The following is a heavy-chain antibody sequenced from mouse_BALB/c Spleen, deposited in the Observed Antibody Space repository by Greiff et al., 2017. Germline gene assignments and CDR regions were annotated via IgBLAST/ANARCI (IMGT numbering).Heavy chain of an antibody. V-gene: IGHV1-12*01. CDR3: ARWGYYRYDYFDY. Sequence: QVQLQQPGAELVKPGASVKMSCKASGYTFTSYNMHWVKQTPGQGLEWIGAIYPGNGDTSYNQKFKGKATLTADKSSSTAYMQLSSLTSEDSAVYYCARWGYYRYDYFDYWGQGTTLTVSS. CDR1: GYTFTSYN. J-gene: IGHJ2*01. D-gene: IGHD2-14*01. CDR2: IYPGNGDT.